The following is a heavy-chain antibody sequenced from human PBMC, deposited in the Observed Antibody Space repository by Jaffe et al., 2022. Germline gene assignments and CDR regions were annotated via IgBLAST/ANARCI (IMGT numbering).Heavy chain of an antibody. D-gene: IGHD6-19*01. CDR1: GGTFSSYT. V-gene: IGHV1-69*02. CDR2: IIPILGIA. Sequence: QVQLVQSGAEVKKPGSSVKVSCKASGGTFSSYTISWVRQAPGQGLEWMGRIIPILGIANYAQKFQGRVTITADKSTSTAYMELSSLRSEDTAVYYCASKEAVAEYWYFDLWGRGTLVTVSS. CDR3: ASKEAVAEYWYFDL. J-gene: IGHJ2*01.